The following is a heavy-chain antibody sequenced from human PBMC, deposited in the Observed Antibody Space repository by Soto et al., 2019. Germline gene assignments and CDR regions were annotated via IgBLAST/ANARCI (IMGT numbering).Heavy chain of an antibody. CDR1: GFTSSSYS. Sequence: EVHLVESGGGLVQPGGSLRLSCAASGFTSSSYSMNWVRQAPGKGLEWVSYISSSSSTIYYADSVKGRFTIARDNAKNSLYLQMNSLRAEDTAVYYCARDVRGSDWYYFDNWGQGTLVTVAS. V-gene: IGHV3-48*01. CDR2: ISSSSSTI. J-gene: IGHJ4*02. D-gene: IGHD6-19*01. CDR3: ARDVRGSDWYYFDN.